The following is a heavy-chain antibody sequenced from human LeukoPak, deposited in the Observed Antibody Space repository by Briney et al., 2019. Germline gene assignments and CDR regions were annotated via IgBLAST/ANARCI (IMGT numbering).Heavy chain of an antibody. D-gene: IGHD4-23*01. V-gene: IGHV3-21*01. CDR3: ARVARGNSGAFDI. CDR2: ISSSSSYI. J-gene: IGHJ3*02. Sequence: GGSLRLSCAVSGFTFITYSMNWVRQTPGKGLDWVSSISSSSSYIYYADSLKGRFTISRDNAKNSLYLQMNSLRAEDTAVYYCARVARGNSGAFDIWGQGTMVTVSS. CDR1: GFTFITYS.